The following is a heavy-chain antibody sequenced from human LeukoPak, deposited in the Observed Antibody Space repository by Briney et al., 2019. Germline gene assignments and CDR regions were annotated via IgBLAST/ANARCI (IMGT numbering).Heavy chain of an antibody. CDR1: GGSFSGYY. Sequence: SETLSLTCAVYGGSFSGYYWSWIRQPPGKGLEWIGEINHSGSTNYNPSLKSRVTISVDTSKNQFSLRLSSVTAADTAVYYCARDRKFIGSSFYYYYMDVWGKGTTVIVSS. V-gene: IGHV4-34*01. D-gene: IGHD1-14*01. J-gene: IGHJ6*03. CDR2: INHSGST. CDR3: ARDRKFIGSSFYYYYMDV.